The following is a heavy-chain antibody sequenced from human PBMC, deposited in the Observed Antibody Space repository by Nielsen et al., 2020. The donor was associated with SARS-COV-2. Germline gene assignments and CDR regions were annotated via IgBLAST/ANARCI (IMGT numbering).Heavy chain of an antibody. CDR3: ARVDGILGWFDP. CDR1: GFTFSSYS. J-gene: IGHJ5*02. V-gene: IGHV3-21*01. Sequence: GESLKISCAASGFTFSSYSMNWVRQAPGKGLEWVSSISSSSSYIYYADSVKGRFTISRDNAKNSLYLQMNGLRAEDTAVYYCARVDGILGWFDPWGQGTLVTVSS. CDR2: ISSSSSYI. D-gene: IGHD3-16*01.